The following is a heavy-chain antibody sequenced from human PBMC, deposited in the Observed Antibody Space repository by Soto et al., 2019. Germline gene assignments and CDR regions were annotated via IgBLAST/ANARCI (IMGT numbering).Heavy chain of an antibody. CDR3: TRENIGNSDRLYDAFDI. J-gene: IGHJ3*02. Sequence: ASVKGSCKTSGYTFTDYYTHWVRQAPGQGLEWMGWMNPKSGGAYFAQKFQGRVTLTRDTSIGTAYIEVNSLTSDDTAVYFCTRENIGNSDRLYDAFDIWGQGTTVTVSS. CDR2: MNPKSGGA. CDR1: GYTFTDYY. V-gene: IGHV1-2*02. D-gene: IGHD5-18*01.